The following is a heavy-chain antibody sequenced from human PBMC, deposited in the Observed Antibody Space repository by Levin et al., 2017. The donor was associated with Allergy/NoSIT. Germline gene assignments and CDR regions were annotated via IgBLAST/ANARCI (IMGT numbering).Heavy chain of an antibody. D-gene: IGHD3-22*01. CDR2: ISYDGSNK. Sequence: GGSLRLSCAASGFTFSSYAMHWVRQAPGKGLEWVAVISYDGSNKYYADSVKGRFTISRDNSKNTLYLQMNSLRAEDTAVYYCARGTLLGDYDSSGSGAFDIWGQGTMVTVSS. J-gene: IGHJ3*02. CDR1: GFTFSSYA. CDR3: ARGTLLGDYDSSGSGAFDI. V-gene: IGHV3-30-3*01.